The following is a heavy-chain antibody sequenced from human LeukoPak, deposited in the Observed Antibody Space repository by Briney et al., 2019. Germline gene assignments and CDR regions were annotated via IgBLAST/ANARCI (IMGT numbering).Heavy chain of an antibody. CDR1: GGSISNYY. CDR3: ARGYSGYEYYYYYAMDV. CDR2: IYYSGST. D-gene: IGHD5-12*01. J-gene: IGHJ6*02. Sequence: SETLSLTCTVSGGSISNYYWSWIRQPPGKGLEWIGYIYYSGSTNYNPSLKSRVTISVDTSKNQFSLKLSSVTAADMAVYYCARGYSGYEYYYYYAMDVWGQGTTVTVSS. V-gene: IGHV4-59*01.